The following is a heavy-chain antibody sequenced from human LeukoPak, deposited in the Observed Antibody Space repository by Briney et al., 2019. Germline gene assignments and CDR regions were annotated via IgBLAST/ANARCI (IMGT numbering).Heavy chain of an antibody. Sequence: PGGSLRLSCGGSGFTFGSYGMHWVRQAPGKGLEWVAGIWFDGRAEHYIDSVKGRFTISRDNSQNTLYLQMNSLRADDTDVYYCARDDCSSPSCFGYWGQGTLVTVS. V-gene: IGHV3-33*01. CDR3: ARDDCSSPSCFGY. CDR2: IWFDGRAE. D-gene: IGHD2-2*01. J-gene: IGHJ4*02. CDR1: GFTFGSYG.